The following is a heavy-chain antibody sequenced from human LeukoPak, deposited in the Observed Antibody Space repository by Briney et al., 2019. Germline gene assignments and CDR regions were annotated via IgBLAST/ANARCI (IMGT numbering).Heavy chain of an antibody. D-gene: IGHD3-22*01. J-gene: IGHJ3*02. V-gene: IGHV3-23*01. Sequence: GGSLRLSCAASGFTFSSYAMSWVRQAPGKGLECISGFSGSGGSTYYADSVKGRFTISRDNSKNTLYLQMNSLRAEDTAVYYCAKGELYSSGYYYDAFDIWGQGTMVTVSS. CDR2: FSGSGGST. CDR3: AKGELYSSGYYYDAFDI. CDR1: GFTFSSYA.